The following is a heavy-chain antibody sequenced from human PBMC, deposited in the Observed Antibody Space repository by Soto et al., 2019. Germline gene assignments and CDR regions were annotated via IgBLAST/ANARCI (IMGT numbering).Heavy chain of an antibody. CDR2: ISGSGGST. CDR3: AKEPRDVNSRRWVYFDY. Sequence: GGSLRLSCAASGFTFSSYAMSWVRQAPGKGLEWVSAISGSGGSTYYADSVKGRFTISRDNSKNTLYLQMNSLRAEDTAVYYCAKEPRDVNSRRWVYFDYWGQGTLVTVSS. J-gene: IGHJ4*02. V-gene: IGHV3-23*01. CDR1: GFTFSSYA. D-gene: IGHD3-3*01.